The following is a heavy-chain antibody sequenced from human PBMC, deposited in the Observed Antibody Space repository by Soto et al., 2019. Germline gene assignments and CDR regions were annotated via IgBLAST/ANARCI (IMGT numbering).Heavy chain of an antibody. J-gene: IGHJ4*02. CDR3: EKANGVAGAGNVFDY. Sequence: EVQLVESWGGLVQPGRSLRLSCAASGFTCDDYAMHWVRQAPGKGLSWVSGISWNSGSIGSADSVKGRFTISRNNANNSQYLQMNSLRAEETALSYCEKANGVAGAGNVFDYWGQGPLVTVSS. V-gene: IGHV3-9*01. CDR2: ISWNSGSI. CDR1: GFTCDDYA. D-gene: IGHD6-19*01.